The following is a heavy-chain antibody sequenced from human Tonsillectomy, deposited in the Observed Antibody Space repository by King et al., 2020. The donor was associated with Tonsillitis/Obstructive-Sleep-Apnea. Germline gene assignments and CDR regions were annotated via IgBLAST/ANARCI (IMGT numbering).Heavy chain of an antibody. Sequence: VQLVQSGAEVKKPGSSVKVSCKASGGTFSSYAISWVRQAPGQGLEWMGGIIPIFGTANYAQKVQGRVTITADESTSTAYMELSSLRSEDTAVYYCARDHKTTYYYGSGSYFYFAYWGQGTLVTVSS. V-gene: IGHV1-69*01. D-gene: IGHD3-10*01. CDR2: IIPIFGTA. CDR1: GGTFSSYA. J-gene: IGHJ4*02. CDR3: ARDHKTTYYYGSGSYFYFAY.